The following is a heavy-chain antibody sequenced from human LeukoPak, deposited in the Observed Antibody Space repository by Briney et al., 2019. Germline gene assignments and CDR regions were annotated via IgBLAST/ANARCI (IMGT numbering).Heavy chain of an antibody. V-gene: IGHV3-7*01. D-gene: IGHD4-17*01. J-gene: IGHJ4*02. CDR1: GFRLREYW. CDR2: VKQGGREK. Sequence: GGSLRLSREGSGFRLREYWMSWVRQAPGEGLEWVASVKQGGREKYYVDSVKGRFDISRDDAKNSLYLRMNTLRSDDTALYYCASYYGINWVIGYWGQGTLVTVSS. CDR3: ASYYGINWVIGY.